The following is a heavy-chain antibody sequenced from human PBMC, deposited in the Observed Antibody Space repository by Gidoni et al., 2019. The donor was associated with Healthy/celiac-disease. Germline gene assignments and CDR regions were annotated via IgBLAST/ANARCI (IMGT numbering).Heavy chain of an antibody. Sequence: AASGFTFSSYSMNWVRQAPGKGLEWVSSISSSSSYIYYADSVKGRFTISRDNAKNSLYMQMNSLRAEDTAVYYCARGYDLWTPEGPHYYYYYGMDVWGQGTTVTVSS. CDR1: GFTFSSYS. CDR3: ARGYDLWTPEGPHYYYYYGMDV. D-gene: IGHD3-3*01. J-gene: IGHJ6*02. CDR2: ISSSSSYI. V-gene: IGHV3-21*01.